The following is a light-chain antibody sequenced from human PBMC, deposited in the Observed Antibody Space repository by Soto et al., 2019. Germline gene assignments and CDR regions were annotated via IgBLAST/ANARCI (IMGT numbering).Light chain of an antibody. CDR1: HTIRSNY. J-gene: IGKJ1*01. CDR3: QQYGRSPWT. Sequence: EPVWTQSPGTLYFSPEERASLSGSAGHTIRSNYLAWYWQTPDQAPRIHIEGASNRGTGIADRFSGSGPGTDLAHIFSILGPEDFELFSCQQYGRSPWTFGQGNNVQIK. CDR2: GAS. V-gene: IGKV3-20*01.